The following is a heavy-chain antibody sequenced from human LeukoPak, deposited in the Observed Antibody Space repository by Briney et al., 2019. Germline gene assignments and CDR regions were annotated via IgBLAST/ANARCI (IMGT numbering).Heavy chain of an antibody. Sequence: PSETLSLTCTASGGSISSSSYYWGWIRQPPGKGLEWIGSIYYSGSTYYNPSLKSRVTISVDTSKNQFSLKLSSVTAAGTAVYYCARDATYSSSWRPFDYWGQGTLVTVSS. V-gene: IGHV4-39*07. D-gene: IGHD6-13*01. J-gene: IGHJ4*02. CDR3: ARDATYSSSWRPFDY. CDR1: GGSISSSSYY. CDR2: IYYSGST.